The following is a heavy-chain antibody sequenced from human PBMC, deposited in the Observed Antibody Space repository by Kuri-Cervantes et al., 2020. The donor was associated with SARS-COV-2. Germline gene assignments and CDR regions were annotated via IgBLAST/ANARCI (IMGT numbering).Heavy chain of an antibody. J-gene: IGHJ6*02. CDR2: ISAYNGNT. CDR3: ARDHGRVASKRYDSSVSFRQTYYYGMDV. D-gene: IGHD3-22*01. V-gene: IGHV1-18*01. CDR1: GYTFTSYG. Sequence: ASVKVSCKASGYTFTSYGISWVRQAPGQGLEWMGWISAYNGNTNYAQKLQGRVTMTTDKSTSTAYMELSSLRSEDTAVYYCARDHGRVASKRYDSSVSFRQTYYYGMDVWGQGTTVTVSS.